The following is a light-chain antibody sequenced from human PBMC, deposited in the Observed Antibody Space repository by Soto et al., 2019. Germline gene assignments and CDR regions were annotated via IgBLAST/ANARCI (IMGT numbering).Light chain of an antibody. J-gene: IGLJ2*01. CDR2: DVS. CDR1: SSDVGGYNY. Sequence: QSALTQPRSVSGSAGQSVTISCTGASSDVGGYNYVSWYQQHPGKAPKLMIYDVSKRPSGVPDRFSGSKSGNTASLTISGLQAEDESDYYCCSYAGSYTWVFGGGTKVTV. CDR3: CSYAGSYTWV. V-gene: IGLV2-11*01.